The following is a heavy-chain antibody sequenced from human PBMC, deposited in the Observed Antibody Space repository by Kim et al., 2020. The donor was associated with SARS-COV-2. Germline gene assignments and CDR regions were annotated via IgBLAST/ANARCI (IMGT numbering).Heavy chain of an antibody. J-gene: IGHJ6*03. Sequence: GGSLRLSCAASGFTFSSYWMSWVRQAPGKGLEWVANIKQDGSEKYYVDSVKGRFTISRDNAKNSLYLQMNSLRAEDTAVYYCARDTSWTYYYYYYMDVWGKGTTVTVSS. D-gene: IGHD3-3*01. CDR1: GFTFSSYW. V-gene: IGHV3-7*01. CDR3: ARDTSWTYYYYYYMDV. CDR2: IKQDGSEK.